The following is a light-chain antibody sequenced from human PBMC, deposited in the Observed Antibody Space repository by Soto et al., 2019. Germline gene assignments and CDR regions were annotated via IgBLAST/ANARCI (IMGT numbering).Light chain of an antibody. CDR1: HSISTY. CDR3: EKYFASSWT. V-gene: IGKV1-5*01. J-gene: IGKJ1*01. CDR2: DAS. Sequence: DIQMTKYPSTLSASVGDRVTFTCRASHSISTYLAWYQQKPGRAPKLLMYDASSLERGVPSRFSGSGSGTEFTLTINFLQPDEVATYFTEKYFASSWTCGQETKV.